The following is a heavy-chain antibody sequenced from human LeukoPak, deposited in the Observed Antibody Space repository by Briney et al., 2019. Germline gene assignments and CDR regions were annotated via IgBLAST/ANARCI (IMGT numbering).Heavy chain of an antibody. V-gene: IGHV4-59*01. J-gene: IGHJ4*02. CDR1: GGSISSYY. CDR3: ARQGLSSGYYYG. Sequence: SETLSLTCTVSGGSISSYYWSWIRQPPGKRLEWIGHIYYSGSTNYNPSLKSRVTISVDTSKNQFSLKLSSVTAADTAVYYCARQGLSSGYYYGWGQGTLVTVSS. D-gene: IGHD3-22*01. CDR2: IYYSGST.